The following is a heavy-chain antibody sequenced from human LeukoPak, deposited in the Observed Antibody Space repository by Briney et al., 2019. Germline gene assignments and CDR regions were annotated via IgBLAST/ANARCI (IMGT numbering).Heavy chain of an antibody. D-gene: IGHD5-12*01. V-gene: IGHV1-69*05. CDR3: AREKGYSGYDWDFDY. J-gene: IGHJ4*02. CDR1: GGTFSSYA. CDR2: IIPIFGTA. Sequence: SVKVSCKASGGTFSSYAISWVRQAPGQGLEWMGRIIPIFGTANYAQRFQGRVTITTDESTSTAYMELSSLRSEDTAVYYCAREKGYSGYDWDFDYWGQGTLVTVSS.